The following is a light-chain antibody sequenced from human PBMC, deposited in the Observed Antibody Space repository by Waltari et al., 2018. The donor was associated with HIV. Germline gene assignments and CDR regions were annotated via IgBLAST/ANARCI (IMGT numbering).Light chain of an antibody. Sequence: QSVLTQPPSVSGAQGQRATIPCTGASPNTGAGNVVHCYQQVPGTAPKLLIFGNSNRPSGVPDRFSGSKSATSASLAITGLQAEDEADYYCQSYDSSLTVVIFGGGTKLTVL. J-gene: IGLJ2*01. CDR2: GNS. V-gene: IGLV1-40*01. CDR3: QSYDSSLTVVI. CDR1: SPNTGAGNV.